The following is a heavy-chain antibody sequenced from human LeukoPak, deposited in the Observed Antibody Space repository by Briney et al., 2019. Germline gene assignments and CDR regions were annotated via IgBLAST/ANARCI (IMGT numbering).Heavy chain of an antibody. CDR2: ITSSGTYI. D-gene: IGHD3-22*01. CDR3: ARDPYSGNYGSYYYYYMDV. V-gene: IGHV3-21*01. CDR1: GFTFSNYW. J-gene: IGHJ6*03. Sequence: GGSLRLSCVASGFTFSNYWMHWVRQAPGKALEWVSSITSSGTYIFYADSVKGRFTISRDNARNSLYLQINSLGPEDTAVYFCARDPYSGNYGSYYYYYMDVWGKGTTVTVSS.